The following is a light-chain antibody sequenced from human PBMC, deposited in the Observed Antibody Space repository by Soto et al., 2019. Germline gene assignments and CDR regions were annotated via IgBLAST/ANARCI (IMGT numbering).Light chain of an antibody. J-gene: IGKJ4*01. V-gene: IGKV3-11*01. CDR1: ESISHY. CDR2: DVS. CDR3: QQRANWPPLT. Sequence: EIVLTQSPATLSLSPWERATLSCRASESISHYLAWYQQKPGQAPRLLIYDVSNRAAGIRARFSGSGSGTDFTLTISCLEPEDFAVYYCQQRANWPPLTFGGGTRVEI.